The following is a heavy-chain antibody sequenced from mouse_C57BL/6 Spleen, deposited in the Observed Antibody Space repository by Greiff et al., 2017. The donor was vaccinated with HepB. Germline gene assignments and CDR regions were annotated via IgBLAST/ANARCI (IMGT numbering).Heavy chain of an antibody. CDR3: ARWGFYYYGSSYGYYAMDY. CDR1: GYTFTDYN. J-gene: IGHJ4*01. Sequence: EVQLQQSGPELVKPGASVKIPCKASGYTFTDYNMDWVKQSHGKSLEWIGDINPNNGGTIYNQKFKGKATLTVDKPSSTAYMELRSLTSEDTAVYYCARWGFYYYGSSYGYYAMDYWGQGTSVTVSS. CDR2: INPNNGGT. V-gene: IGHV1-18*01. D-gene: IGHD1-1*01.